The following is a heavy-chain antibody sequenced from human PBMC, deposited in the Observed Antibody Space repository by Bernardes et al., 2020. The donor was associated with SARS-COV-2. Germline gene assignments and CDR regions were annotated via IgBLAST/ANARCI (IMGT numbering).Heavy chain of an antibody. Sequence: ASVKVSCEASGYTFTDYFIHWVRQAPGQRLEWMGWINPNTGGTNYVQKFQGRVTMTRDTSITTAYMELSWLGSDDTAIYYCARTRTTISTTGIPVDYWGQGTLVTVSS. CDR2: INPNTGGT. V-gene: IGHV1-2*02. J-gene: IGHJ4*02. CDR1: GYTFTDYF. CDR3: ARTRTTISTTGIPVDY. D-gene: IGHD2-21*02.